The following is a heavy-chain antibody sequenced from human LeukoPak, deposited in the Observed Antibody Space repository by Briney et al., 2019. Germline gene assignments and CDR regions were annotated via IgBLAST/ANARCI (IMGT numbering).Heavy chain of an antibody. J-gene: IGHJ5*02. CDR3: AREADYCGSGNPFDP. D-gene: IGHD3-10*01. CDR2: IYSSGST. Sequence: PSETLSLTCSVSGGSINSGSYYWSWIRQPAGKGLEWIGRIYSSGSTNYNSSLKSRVTISGDTSRNQFSLRLTSVTAADTAVYYCAREADYCGSGNPFDPWGQGTLVTVSS. CDR1: GGSINSGSYY. V-gene: IGHV4-61*02.